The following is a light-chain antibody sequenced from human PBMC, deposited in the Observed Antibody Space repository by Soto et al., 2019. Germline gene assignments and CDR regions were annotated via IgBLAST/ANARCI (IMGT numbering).Light chain of an antibody. J-gene: IGKJ4*01. CDR2: YAS. CDR3: QQRSTWPVLT. V-gene: IGKV3-11*01. Sequence: VLTQYPATLSLSPGERATLSCRASQTVSRYLAWYQQKPGQAPRLLIYYASNRATGIPARFSGSGSGTDYTLTISSLEPEDFAVYYCQQRSTWPVLTFGGGTKVEI. CDR1: QTVSRY.